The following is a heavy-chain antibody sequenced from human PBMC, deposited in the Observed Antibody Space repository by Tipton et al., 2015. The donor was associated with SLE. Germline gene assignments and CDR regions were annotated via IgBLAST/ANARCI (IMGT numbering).Heavy chain of an antibody. V-gene: IGHV4-39*01. CDR1: GGSITTSSYF. CDR3: AIDDYGEVGDY. D-gene: IGHD4-17*01. CDR2: ISYSGGT. J-gene: IGHJ4*02. Sequence: TLSLTCTVSGGSITTSSYFWGWIRQPPEKGLEWIGAISYSGGTYYNPSLKSRVTVSADTSKNQFSLKLSSVTAADTAVYYCAIDDYGEVGDYWGQGTLVTVSS.